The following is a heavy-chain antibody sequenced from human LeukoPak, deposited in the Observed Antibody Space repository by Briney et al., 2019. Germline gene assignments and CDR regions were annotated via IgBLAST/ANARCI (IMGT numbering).Heavy chain of an antibody. CDR3: ARDVDCSSTSCNVFAFDI. CDR2: IYQSGST. D-gene: IGHD2-2*01. V-gene: IGHV4-39*07. CDR1: GGSISSGSYY. J-gene: IGHJ3*02. Sequence: SQTLSLTCTVSGGSISSGSYYWSWIRQPPGKGLEWIGSIYQSGSTYYNPSLKSRVTISLDTSKNQFSLKLSSVTAADTAVYYCARDVDCSSTSCNVFAFDIWGQGTMVTVSS.